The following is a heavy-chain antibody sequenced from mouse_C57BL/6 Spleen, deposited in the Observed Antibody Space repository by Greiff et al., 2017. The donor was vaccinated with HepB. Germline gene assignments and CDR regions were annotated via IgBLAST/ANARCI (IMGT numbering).Heavy chain of an antibody. J-gene: IGHJ2*01. CDR2: IRLKSDNYAT. D-gene: IGHD1-1*01. CDR3: TAEITTVVATHFDY. Sequence: DVKLVESGGGLVQPGGSMKLSCVASGFTFSNYWMNWVRQSPEKGLEWVAQIRLKSDNYATHYAESVKGRFTISRDDSKSSVYLQMNNLRAEDTGIYYCTAEITTVVATHFDYWGQGTTLTVSS. CDR1: GFTFSNYW. V-gene: IGHV6-3*01.